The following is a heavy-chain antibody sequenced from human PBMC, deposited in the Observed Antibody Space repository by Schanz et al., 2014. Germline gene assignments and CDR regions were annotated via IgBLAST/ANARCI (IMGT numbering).Heavy chain of an antibody. J-gene: IGHJ4*02. D-gene: IGHD2-15*01. CDR2: MSYDGSIK. CDR1: GFTFSSYG. V-gene: IGHV3-30*03. CDR3: ARDRGYCSGGSCLTFDY. Sequence: QVQLVESGGGVVQPGRSLRLSCAASGFTFSSYGMHWVRQAPGKGLEWVAAMSYDGSIKYYGDSVKGRFTISRDNSKNTLYLHMNTLRSEDTAVYYCARDRGYCSGGSCLTFDYWGQGTQVTVSS.